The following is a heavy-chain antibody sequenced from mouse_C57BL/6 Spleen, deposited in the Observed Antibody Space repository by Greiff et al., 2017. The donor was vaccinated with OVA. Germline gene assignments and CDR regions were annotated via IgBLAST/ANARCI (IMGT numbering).Heavy chain of an antibody. J-gene: IGHJ2*01. CDR3: ARTGNLAFDD. V-gene: IGHV1-59*01. CDR1: GYTFTSYW. Sequence: QVQLQQPGAELVRPGTSVKLSCTASGYTFTSYWMHWVQQRPGQGLEWIGVIDPSDSYTNYTPKFKGKATLTVDTSSSTAYMQLSSLTSEDSAVYCCARTGNLAFDDWGQGTTLTVSS. CDR2: IDPSDSYT. D-gene: IGHD2-1*01.